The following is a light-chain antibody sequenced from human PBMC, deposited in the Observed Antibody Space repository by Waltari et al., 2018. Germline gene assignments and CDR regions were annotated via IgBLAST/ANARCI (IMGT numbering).Light chain of an antibody. V-gene: IGLV2-14*01. CDR1: SSDVGGHTY. CDR2: EVC. CDR3: TTTKINTPM. J-gene: IGLJ1*01. Sequence: QSALTQPASVSGSPGQSITVSCTGTSSDVGGHTYVSWYQQHPGKAPKLMIYEVCNRPSGVSDRFSGSKSGNTASLTISGLQAEDDADYYCTTTKINTPMFGTGTKV.